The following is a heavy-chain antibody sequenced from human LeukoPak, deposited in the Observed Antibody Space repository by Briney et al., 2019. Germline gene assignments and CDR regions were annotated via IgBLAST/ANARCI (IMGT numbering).Heavy chain of an antibody. CDR1: GFTFTNYA. CDR2: ISADGSDT. D-gene: IGHD2-15*01. CDR3: TKDWSAAY. J-gene: IGHJ4*02. Sequence: PGGSLRLSCAASGFTFTNYAMTWVRLAPGKGLEWVSAISADGSDTKYADSVKGRSTISRDNSKNTLFLQMNSLRVEDTAVYYCTKDWSAAYWGQGTLVTVSS. V-gene: IGHV3-23*01.